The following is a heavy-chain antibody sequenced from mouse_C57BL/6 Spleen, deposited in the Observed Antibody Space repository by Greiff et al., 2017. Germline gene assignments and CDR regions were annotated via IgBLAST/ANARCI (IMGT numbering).Heavy chain of an antibody. CDR3: ARQGLRRGSGFAY. J-gene: IGHJ3*01. D-gene: IGHD2-4*01. Sequence: VQLQQPGAELVRPGTSVKLSCKASGYTFTSYWMHWVKQRPGQGLEWIGVIDPSDSYTNYNQKFKGKATLTVDTSSSTAYMQLSSLTSEDSAVYYCARQGLRRGSGFAYWGQGTLVTVSA. CDR2: IDPSDSYT. CDR1: GYTFTSYW. V-gene: IGHV1-59*01.